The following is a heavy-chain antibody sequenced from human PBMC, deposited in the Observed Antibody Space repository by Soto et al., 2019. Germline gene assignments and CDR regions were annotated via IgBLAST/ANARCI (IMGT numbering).Heavy chain of an antibody. V-gene: IGHV5-10-1*01. Sequence: GESLKISGKGSRYSFTTYWISWVRQMPGKGLEWMGRIDPSDSYTNYSPSFQGHVTISADKSISTAYLQWSSLKASDTAMYYCARFDIAVAGTYFYYGMDVWGQGTTVTVS. CDR3: ARFDIAVAGTYFYYGMDV. J-gene: IGHJ6*01. CDR2: IDPSDSYT. D-gene: IGHD6-19*01. CDR1: RYSFTTYW.